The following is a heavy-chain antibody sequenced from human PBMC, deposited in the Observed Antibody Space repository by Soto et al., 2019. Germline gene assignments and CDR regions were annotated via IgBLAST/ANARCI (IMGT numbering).Heavy chain of an antibody. CDR2: ISSSSYI. D-gene: IGHD5-12*01. CDR3: ARAARYSGYDPRYYFDY. Sequence: GGSLRLSCAASGFTFSSYIRNWVRQGPGKGLEWVSSISSSSYIYYADSVKRRLTISRDNAKNSLYLQMNSLRAEDTDVYYCARAARYSGYDPRYYFDYWGQGTLVTVSS. J-gene: IGHJ4*02. V-gene: IGHV3-21*01. CDR1: GFTFSSYI.